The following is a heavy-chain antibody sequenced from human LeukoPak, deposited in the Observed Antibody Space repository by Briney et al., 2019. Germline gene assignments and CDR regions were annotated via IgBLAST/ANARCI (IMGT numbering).Heavy chain of an antibody. CDR1: GYTFTGYY. CDR2: INPNSGGT. CDR3: ARTRPLMVRGVNAYFDY. D-gene: IGHD3-10*01. Sequence: ASVKVSCKASGYTFTGYYMHWVRQAPGQGLEWMGRINPNSGGTNYAQKFQGRVTMTRDTSISTAYMELSRLRSDDTAVYYCARTRPLMVRGVNAYFDYWGQGTLVTVSS. V-gene: IGHV1-2*06. J-gene: IGHJ4*02.